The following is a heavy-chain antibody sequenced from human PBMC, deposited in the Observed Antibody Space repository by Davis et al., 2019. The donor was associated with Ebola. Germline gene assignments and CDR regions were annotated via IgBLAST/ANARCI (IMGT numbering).Heavy chain of an antibody. J-gene: IGHJ4*02. CDR3: ASLLDGLAAARL. Sequence: SVKVSCKASGGTFSSYAISWVRQAPGQGLEWMGRIIPILGIANYAQKFQGRVTITADKSTSTAYMELSSLRSEDTAVYYCASLLDGLAAARLWGQGTLVTVSS. CDR1: GGTFSSYA. D-gene: IGHD6-13*01. CDR2: IIPILGIA. V-gene: IGHV1-69*04.